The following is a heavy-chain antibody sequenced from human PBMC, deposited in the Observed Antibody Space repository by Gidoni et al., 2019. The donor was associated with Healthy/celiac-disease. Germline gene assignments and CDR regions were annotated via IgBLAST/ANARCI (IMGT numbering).Heavy chain of an antibody. CDR3: ARRYSSSWYGRVDAFDI. CDR2: IYYSGST. J-gene: IGHJ3*02. V-gene: IGHV4-39*01. CDR1: GGSISSSSYY. D-gene: IGHD6-13*01. Sequence: QLQLQESASGLVKPSETLSLTCTVSGGSISSSSYYWGWIRQPPGKGREWIGSIYYSGSTYYNPSLKSRVTISVDTSKNQFSLKLSSVTAADTAVYYCARRYSSSWYGRVDAFDIWGQGTMVTVSS.